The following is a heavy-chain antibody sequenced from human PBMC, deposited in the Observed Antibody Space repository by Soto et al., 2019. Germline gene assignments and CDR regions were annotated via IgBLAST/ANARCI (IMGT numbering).Heavy chain of an antibody. Sequence: SETLSLTCSVSGGSISGSYWSWIRQSPGKGLEWLGYVYYTGSTNYSPSLRSRVSISVDTSKNEFSLRLCSVTAADTAVYFCARSVAVPGAHIDYWGQGTQVTVSS. D-gene: IGHD6-19*01. CDR2: VYYTGST. CDR3: ARSVAVPGAHIDY. CDR1: GGSISGSY. J-gene: IGHJ4*02. V-gene: IGHV4-59*13.